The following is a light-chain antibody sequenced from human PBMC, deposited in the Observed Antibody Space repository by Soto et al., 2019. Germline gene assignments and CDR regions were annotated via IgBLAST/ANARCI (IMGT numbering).Light chain of an antibody. V-gene: IGLV1-51*01. CDR1: SSNIGDNS. Sequence: QSVLTQPPSMSAAPGQMVAISCSGTSSNIGDNSVSWYQHFPGTAPKVLISDNNRRPSGIPDRFSGSTSGTSATLTIIGLQTGEEADYYCATGDSALSAGVFGGGTKVTVL. CDR3: ATGDSALSAGV. CDR2: DNN. J-gene: IGLJ3*02.